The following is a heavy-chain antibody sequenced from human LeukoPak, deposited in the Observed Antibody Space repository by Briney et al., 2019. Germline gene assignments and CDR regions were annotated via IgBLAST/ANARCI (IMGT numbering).Heavy chain of an antibody. J-gene: IGHJ5*02. CDR3: ARERGYDILTGLRGS. D-gene: IGHD3-9*01. Sequence: GGSLRLSCAASGFTFSIYSMNWVRQAPGKGLEWVSSISSSSYIYYADSVKGRFTISRDNAKNSLYLQMNSLRAEDTAVYYCARERGYDILTGLRGSWGQGTLVTVSS. CDR1: GFTFSIYS. V-gene: IGHV3-21*01. CDR2: ISSSSYI.